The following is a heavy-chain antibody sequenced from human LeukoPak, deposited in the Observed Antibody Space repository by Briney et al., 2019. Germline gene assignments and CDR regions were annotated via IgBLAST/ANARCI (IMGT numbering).Heavy chain of an antibody. CDR2: ISSSSSYI. Sequence: GGSLRLSCAASGFTFNICGMSWVRQAPGKGLEWVSSISSSSSYIYYADSVKGRFTISRDNAKNSLYLQMNSLRAEDTAVYYCARDGGSGSFDYWGQGTLVTVSS. CDR3: ARDGGSGSFDY. D-gene: IGHD3-10*01. J-gene: IGHJ4*02. V-gene: IGHV3-21*01. CDR1: GFTFNICG.